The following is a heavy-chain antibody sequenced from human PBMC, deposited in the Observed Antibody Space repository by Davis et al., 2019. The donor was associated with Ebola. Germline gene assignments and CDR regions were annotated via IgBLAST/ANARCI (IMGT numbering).Heavy chain of an antibody. J-gene: IGHJ3*02. CDR3: ARDSVTPGKDGDPQTDI. CDR1: GGSISSYY. Sequence: PGGSLRLSCTVSGGSISSYYWSWIRQPPGKGLEWIGYIYYSGSTNYNPSLKSRVTISVDTSKNQFSLKLSSVTAADTAVYYCARDSVTPGKDGDPQTDIWGQGTMVTVSS. D-gene: IGHD4-17*01. V-gene: IGHV4-59*12. CDR2: IYYSGST.